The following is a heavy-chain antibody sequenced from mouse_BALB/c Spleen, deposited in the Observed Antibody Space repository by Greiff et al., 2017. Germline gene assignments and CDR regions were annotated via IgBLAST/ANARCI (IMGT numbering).Heavy chain of an antibody. J-gene: IGHJ1*01. V-gene: IGHV2-9*02. CDR1: GFSLTSYG. CDR3: ARAGGSSYWYFDV. Sequence: QVQLKESGPGLVAPSQSLSITCTVSGFSLTSYGVHWVRQPPGKGLEWLGVIWAGGSTNYNSALMSRLSISKDNSKSQVFLKMNSLQTDDTAMYYCARAGGSSYWYFDVWGAGTTVTVSS. D-gene: IGHD1-1*01. CDR2: IWAGGST.